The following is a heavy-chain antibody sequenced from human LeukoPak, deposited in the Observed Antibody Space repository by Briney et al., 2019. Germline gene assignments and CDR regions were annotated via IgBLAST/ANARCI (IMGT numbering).Heavy chain of an antibody. CDR1: GGSISTYY. Sequence: ASETLSLTCTVSGGSISTYYWSWIRQPPGKGLEWIGYIYYSGSTNYNPSLKSRVTISVDTSKNQFSLRLSSVTAADTAVYYCARMDSSGWYDYWGQGTLVTVSS. V-gene: IGHV4-59*01. CDR2: IYYSGST. J-gene: IGHJ4*02. CDR3: ARMDSSGWYDY. D-gene: IGHD6-19*01.